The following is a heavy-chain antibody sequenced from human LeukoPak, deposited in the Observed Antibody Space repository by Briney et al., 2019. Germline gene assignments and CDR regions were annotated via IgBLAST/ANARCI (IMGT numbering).Heavy chain of an antibody. V-gene: IGHV1-2*02. D-gene: IGHD3-10*01. Sequence: GASVKVSCKASGYTFNGYYMHWVRQAAGQGLEWMGCMNPYSGGTKYAQKFQGRVTMTSDSSITTAYMEVSRLTSDDTAVYYCAREGRVPIIRGVVLFDSWGQGTLVTVSS. J-gene: IGHJ4*02. CDR1: GYTFNGYY. CDR2: MNPYSGGT. CDR3: AREGRVPIIRGVVLFDS.